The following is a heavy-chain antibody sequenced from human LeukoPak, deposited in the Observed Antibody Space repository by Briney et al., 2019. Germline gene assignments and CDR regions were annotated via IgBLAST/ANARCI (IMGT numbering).Heavy chain of an antibody. V-gene: IGHV3-30-3*01. Sequence: GRSLRLSCAASGFTFSSYAMHWVRQAPGKGLEWVTVISYDGSNKYYADSVKGRFTISRDNSKNTLYLQMNSLRAEDTAVYYCARDAYDSSGYPAGIWGQGTMVTVSS. CDR3: ARDAYDSSGYPAGI. J-gene: IGHJ3*02. CDR2: ISYDGSNK. CDR1: GFTFSSYA. D-gene: IGHD3-22*01.